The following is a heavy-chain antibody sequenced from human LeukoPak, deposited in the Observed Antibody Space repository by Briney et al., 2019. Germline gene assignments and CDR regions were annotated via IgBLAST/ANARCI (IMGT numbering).Heavy chain of an antibody. V-gene: IGHV4-34*01. CDR3: ARGRAYYYGSGSYLGRNWFDP. CDR2: INHSGST. J-gene: IGHJ5*02. D-gene: IGHD3-10*01. Sequence: SETLSLTCAVYGGSFSGYYWSWIRQPPGKGLEWIGEINHSGSTNYNPSLKSRVTISVDTSKNQFSLKLSSVTAADTAVYYCARGRAYYYGSGSYLGRNWFDPWGQGTLVTVSS. CDR1: GGSFSGYY.